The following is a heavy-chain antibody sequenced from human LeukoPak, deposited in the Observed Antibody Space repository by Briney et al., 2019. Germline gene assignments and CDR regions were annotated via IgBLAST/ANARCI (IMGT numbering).Heavy chain of an antibody. J-gene: IGHJ5*02. CDR3: ARDAEYSSGWSRYGWFDP. Sequence: GGSLRLSCAASGFTFSSYWMHWVRQAPGKGLVWVSRINSDGSSTSYADSAKGRFTISRDNAKNTLYLQMNSLRAEDTAVYYCARDAEYSSGWSRYGWFDPWGQGTLVTVSS. CDR2: INSDGSST. D-gene: IGHD6-19*01. V-gene: IGHV3-74*01. CDR1: GFTFSSYW.